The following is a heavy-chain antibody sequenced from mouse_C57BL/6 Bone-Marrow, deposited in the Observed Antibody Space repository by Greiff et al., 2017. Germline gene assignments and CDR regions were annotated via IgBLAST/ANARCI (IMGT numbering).Heavy chain of an antibody. CDR3: ARSHITTRGSYYFDY. CDR1: GYAFSSYW. J-gene: IGHJ2*01. V-gene: IGHV1-80*01. CDR2: IYPGDGDT. Sequence: QVQLKHSGAELVKPGASVKISCKASGYAFSSYWMNWVKQRPGKGLEWIGQIYPGDGDTNYNGKFKGKATLTADKSSSTAYMQLSSLTSEDSAVYFCARSHITTRGSYYFDYWGQGTTLTVSS. D-gene: IGHD1-1*01.